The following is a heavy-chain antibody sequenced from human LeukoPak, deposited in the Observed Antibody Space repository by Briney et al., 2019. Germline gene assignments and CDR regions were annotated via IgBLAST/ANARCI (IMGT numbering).Heavy chain of an antibody. V-gene: IGHV1-69*05. D-gene: IGHD6-19*01. Sequence: SVKVSCKASGGTFSSYAISWVRQAPGQGLEWMGRIIPIFGTANYAQKFQGRVTITTDESTSTAYMELSSLRSEDTAVYYCARGRSLGALQWLDTEYFQHWGQGTLVTVSS. J-gene: IGHJ1*01. CDR2: IIPIFGTA. CDR1: GGTFSSYA. CDR3: ARGRSLGALQWLDTEYFQH.